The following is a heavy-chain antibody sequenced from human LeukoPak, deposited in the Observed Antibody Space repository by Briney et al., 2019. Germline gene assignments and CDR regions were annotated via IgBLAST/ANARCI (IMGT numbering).Heavy chain of an antibody. CDR2: ISVSGNYI. D-gene: IGHD1-26*01. Sequence: GGSLRLSCAASGFTFSSYSMNWVRQAPGKGLEWVSSISVSGNYIYYADSVKGRFTISRDNSKNTLYLQMNSLKAEDTAVYYCAKRNVGAADYWGQGTLVTVSS. CDR3: AKRNVGAADY. J-gene: IGHJ4*02. CDR1: GFTFSSYS. V-gene: IGHV3-21*04.